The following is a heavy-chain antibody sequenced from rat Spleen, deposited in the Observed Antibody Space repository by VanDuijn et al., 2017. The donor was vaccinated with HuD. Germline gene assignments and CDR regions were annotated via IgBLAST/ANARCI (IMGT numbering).Heavy chain of an antibody. CDR3: TRDRILRSTGFDY. Sequence: EVQLVESGGGLVQPGMSLKLSCKASGFTFSDYAMAWVRQAPLKGLEWVSTISYDGSSPFYRDSVRGRFTSSRDNAKSTLYLQMNSLRSEDTATYYCTRDRILRSTGFDYWGQGVMVTVSS. CDR1: GFTFSDYA. D-gene: IGHD1-6*01. J-gene: IGHJ2*01. V-gene: IGHV5-29*01. CDR2: ISYDGSSP.